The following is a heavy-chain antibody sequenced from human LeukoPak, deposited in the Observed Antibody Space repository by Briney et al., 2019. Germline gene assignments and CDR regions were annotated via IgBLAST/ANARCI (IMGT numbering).Heavy chain of an antibody. J-gene: IGHJ4*02. CDR1: GFTFDDYA. V-gene: IGHV3-9*01. D-gene: IGHD1-20*01. CDR3: AKDMDNWNDAFDY. CDR2: ISWNSGSI. Sequence: GGSLRLSCAASGFTFDDYAMHWVRQAPGKXXEWVSGISWNSGSIGYADSVKGRFTISRDNAKNSLYLQMNSLRAEDTALYYCAKDMDNWNDAFDYWGQGTLVTVSS.